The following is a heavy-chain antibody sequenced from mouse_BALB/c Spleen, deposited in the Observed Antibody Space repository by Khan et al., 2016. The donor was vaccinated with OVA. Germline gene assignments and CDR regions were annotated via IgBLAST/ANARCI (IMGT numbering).Heavy chain of an antibody. CDR1: GFDFSRYW. V-gene: IGHV4-1*02. CDR3: ARPYRYDGRAWFAY. D-gene: IGHD2-14*01. CDR2: INPDSSTI. J-gene: IGHJ3*01. Sequence: EVKLLESGGGLVQPGGSLKLSCTASGFDFSRYWMSWVRQAPGKGLEWIGEINPDSSTINYTPSLKDKFIISRDNAKNTLYLQMSKVRSEDTALYYCARPYRYDGRAWFAYWGQGTLVTVSA.